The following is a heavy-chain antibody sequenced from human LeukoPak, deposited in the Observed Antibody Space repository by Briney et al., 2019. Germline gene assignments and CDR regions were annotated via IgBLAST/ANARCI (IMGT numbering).Heavy chain of an antibody. CDR1: GPSISSSNW. Sequence: SETLSLTCAVSGPSISSSNWRSWVRQSPGKGLEWIGEIYHSGNTNYNPSLKSRVTISVDKSKNQFSLKLSSVTAADTAVYYCARNVVVVPAAPDTAMVSGGFDYRGQGTLVTVSS. CDR2: IYHSGNT. J-gene: IGHJ4*02. V-gene: IGHV4-4*02. CDR3: ARNVVVVPAAPDTAMVSGGFDY. D-gene: IGHD2-2*01.